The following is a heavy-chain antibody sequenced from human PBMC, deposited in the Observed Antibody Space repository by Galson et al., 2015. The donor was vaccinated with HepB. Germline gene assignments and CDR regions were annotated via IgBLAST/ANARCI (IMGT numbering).Heavy chain of an antibody. CDR3: ARARGYSLPNWFDP. CDR1: GFTFSSYA. Sequence: SLRLSCAASGFTFSSYAMSWVRQAPGKGLEWVSAISGSGGSTYYADSVKGRFTISRDNAKNSLYLQMNSLRAEDTAVYYCARARGYSLPNWFDPWGQGTLVTVSS. D-gene: IGHD5-18*01. CDR2: ISGSGGST. V-gene: IGHV3-23*01. J-gene: IGHJ5*02.